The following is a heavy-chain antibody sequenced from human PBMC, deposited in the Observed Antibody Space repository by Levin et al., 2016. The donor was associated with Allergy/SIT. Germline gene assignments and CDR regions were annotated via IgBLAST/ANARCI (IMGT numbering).Heavy chain of an antibody. D-gene: IGHD6-13*01. CDR2: IIPIFGTA. V-gene: IGHV1-69*01. J-gene: IGHJ4*02. CDR3: ARSAAAGNFDY. Sequence: WVRQAPGQGLEWMGGIIPIFGTANYAQKFQGRVTITADESTSTAYMELSSLRSEDTAVYYCARSAAAGNFDYWGQGTLVTVSS.